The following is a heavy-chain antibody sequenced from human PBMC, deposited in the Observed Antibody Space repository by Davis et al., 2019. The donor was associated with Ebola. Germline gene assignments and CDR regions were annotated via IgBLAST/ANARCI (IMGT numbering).Heavy chain of an antibody. V-gene: IGHV3-33*01. D-gene: IGHD6-19*01. J-gene: IGHJ4*02. CDR1: EFTFSTFG. CDR3: ATTPQYSSGQNKPFDY. Sequence: PGGSLRLSCAASEFTFSTFGMHWVRQAPGKGLQWVAVIWDDGSNKYYADSVKGRFTISRDNSKNTLYLQMNSLRAEDTAVYYCATTPQYSSGQNKPFDYWGQGTLVTVSS. CDR2: IWDDGSNK.